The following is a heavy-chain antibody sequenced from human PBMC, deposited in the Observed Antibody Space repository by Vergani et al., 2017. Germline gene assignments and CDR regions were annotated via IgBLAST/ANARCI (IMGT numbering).Heavy chain of an antibody. CDR3: ARGGLYSFYYFMNV. J-gene: IGHJ6*03. CDR1: GFTFNSYA. Sequence: QLLESGGGLIQPGGSLRLSCAASGFTFNSYAMTWVRQAPGKGLEWVSGINNNGGSTYYADSVKGRFTISRDNSKNTLYLQMTDLRAEDTATYYCARGGLYSFYYFMNVWGNGTTVKVSS. V-gene: IGHV3-23*01. CDR2: INNNGGST. D-gene: IGHD2/OR15-2a*01.